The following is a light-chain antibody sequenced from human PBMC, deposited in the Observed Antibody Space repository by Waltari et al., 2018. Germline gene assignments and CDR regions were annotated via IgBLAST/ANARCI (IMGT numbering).Light chain of an antibody. CDR1: ESISNN. Sequence: ETVMTQSPATLSVSPGERATPSCRASESISNNLAWYQQKPGQAPRLLIYRASTRATGIPARFSGSGSGTEFTLTISSLQSEDFAVYYCQQYNNWPPITFGGGTKVEI. CDR2: RAS. J-gene: IGKJ4*01. CDR3: QQYNNWPPIT. V-gene: IGKV3-15*01.